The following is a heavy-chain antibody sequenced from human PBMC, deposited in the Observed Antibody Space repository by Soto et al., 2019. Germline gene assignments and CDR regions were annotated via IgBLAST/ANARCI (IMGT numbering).Heavy chain of an antibody. J-gene: IGHJ6*02. Sequence: SYWMHWFHKAPGKGLVWVSRINSDGSSTSYADSVKGRFTISRDNAKNTLYLQMNSLRAEDTAVYYCESVGIVATRLYYYYVMDLWAQGSTVIV. CDR2: INSDGSST. V-gene: IGHV3-74*01. CDR3: ESVGIVATRLYYYYVMDL. D-gene: IGHD5-12*01. CDR1: SYW.